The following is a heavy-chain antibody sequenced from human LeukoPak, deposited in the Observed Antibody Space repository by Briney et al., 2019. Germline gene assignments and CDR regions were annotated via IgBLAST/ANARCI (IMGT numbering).Heavy chain of an antibody. D-gene: IGHD3-3*01. J-gene: IGHJ5*02. V-gene: IGHV3-7*01. CDR1: GFTFSSYW. Sequence: GGSLRLSCAASGFTFSSYWMSWVRKAPGKGLEGVGNIKQDGSEKYYVDSVKGRFTISRDNAKNSLYLQMNSLRAEDTAVYYCARAPYYDFWSGYPRFDPWGQGTLVTVSS. CDR3: ARAPYYDFWSGYPRFDP. CDR2: IKQDGSEK.